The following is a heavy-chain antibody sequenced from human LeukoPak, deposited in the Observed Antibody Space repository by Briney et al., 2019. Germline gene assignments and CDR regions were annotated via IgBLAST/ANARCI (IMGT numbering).Heavy chain of an antibody. V-gene: IGHV1-2*02. D-gene: IGHD5-18*01. CDR3: ARVPSPTAMGFFFDY. CDR1: GYTFTGYY. Sequence: ASVKVSCKASGYTFTGYYMHWVRQAPGQGLEWMGWINPNSGGTNYAQKFQGRVTITRDTSISTAYMELSRLRSDDTAVYYCARVPSPTAMGFFFDYWGQGTLVTVSS. J-gene: IGHJ4*02. CDR2: INPNSGGT.